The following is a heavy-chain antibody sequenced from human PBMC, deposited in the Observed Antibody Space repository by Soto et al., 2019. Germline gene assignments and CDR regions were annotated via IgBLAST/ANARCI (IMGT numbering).Heavy chain of an antibody. Sequence: QVQLQESGPGLVKPSQTLSLTCTVSGGSIRSGDYYWSWIRQPPGKGLEWIGYISNSGSTYYNLPLKSRLTMSIDTPNNQFSLKLSSVTAADMAVYYCARDGGNWFEPWGQGTLVTVSS. J-gene: IGHJ5*02. CDR2: ISNSGST. CDR3: ARDGGNWFEP. D-gene: IGHD3-10*01. CDR1: GGSIRSGDYY. V-gene: IGHV4-30-4*01.